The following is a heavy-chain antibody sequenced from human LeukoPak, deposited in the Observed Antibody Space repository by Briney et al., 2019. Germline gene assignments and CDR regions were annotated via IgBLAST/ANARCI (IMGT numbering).Heavy chain of an antibody. CDR3: ADFWSGYYSGGY. V-gene: IGHV4-39*01. D-gene: IGHD3-3*01. Sequence: SETLSLTCAVSGGSIISSSYYWGWIRQPPGKGLEWIGSIYYSGSTYYNPSLKSRVTISVDTSNNQFSLKLSSVTAADTAVYYCADFWSGYYSGGYWGQGTLVTVSS. CDR1: GGSIISSSYY. CDR2: IYYSGST. J-gene: IGHJ4*02.